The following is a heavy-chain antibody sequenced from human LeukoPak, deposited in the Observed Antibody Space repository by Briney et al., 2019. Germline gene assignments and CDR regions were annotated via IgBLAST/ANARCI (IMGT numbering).Heavy chain of an antibody. CDR3: ASQVASPSY. CDR2: ISGSGGST. V-gene: IGHV3-23*01. J-gene: IGHJ4*02. CDR1: GFTFSSYA. D-gene: IGHD2-2*01. Sequence: GGSLRLSCAASGFTFSSYAMNWVRQAPGKGLEWVPGISGSGGSTYSADSVKGRFTIFRDNSENTLYLQMNSLRAEDTAVYYCASQVASPSYWGQGTLVTVSS.